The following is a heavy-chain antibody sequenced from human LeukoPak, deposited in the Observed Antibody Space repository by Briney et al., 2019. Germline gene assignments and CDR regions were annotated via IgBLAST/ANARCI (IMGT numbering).Heavy chain of an antibody. J-gene: IGHJ6*02. CDR3: AKDLNPFGSTAVPYYYYGMDV. D-gene: IGHD2-2*01. V-gene: IGHV3-9*01. CDR1: GFTFDDYA. CDR2: ISWNSGSI. Sequence: PGGSLRLSCAASGFTFDDYAMHWVRQAPGKGLEWVSGISWNSGSIGYADSVKGRFTISRDNAKNSLYLQMNSLRAEDTALYYCAKDLNPFGSTAVPYYYYGMDVWGQGTTVTVSS.